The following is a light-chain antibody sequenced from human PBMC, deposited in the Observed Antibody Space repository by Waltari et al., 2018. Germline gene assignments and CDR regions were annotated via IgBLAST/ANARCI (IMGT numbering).Light chain of an antibody. Sequence: EIVLTQSPDTLSLSPGDTATLSCRASQSVGSYLAWYQQKPGQPPRLLIYDASNRATGVPARFRDSGSGTEFTLTISSLEAEDFAVYYCQQRSNWTPHTFGQGARLEIK. CDR3: QQRSNWTPHT. V-gene: IGKV3-11*01. CDR2: DAS. J-gene: IGKJ2*01. CDR1: QSVGSY.